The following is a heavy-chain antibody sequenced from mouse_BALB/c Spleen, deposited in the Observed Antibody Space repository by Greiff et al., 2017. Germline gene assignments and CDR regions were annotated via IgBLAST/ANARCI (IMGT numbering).Heavy chain of an antibody. CDR3: ARDGNYMDY. J-gene: IGHJ2*01. D-gene: IGHD1-1*02. V-gene: IGHV3-6*02. CDR1: GYSITSGYY. CDR2: ISYDGSN. Sequence: EVQVVESGPGLVKPSQSLSLTCSVTGYSITSGYYWNWIRQFPGNKLEWMGYISYDGSNNYNPSLKNRISITRDTSKNQFFLKLNSVTTEDTATYYCARDGNYMDYWGEGTTLTVST.